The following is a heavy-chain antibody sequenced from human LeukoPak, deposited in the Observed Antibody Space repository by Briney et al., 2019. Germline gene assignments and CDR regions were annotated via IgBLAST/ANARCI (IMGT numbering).Heavy chain of an antibody. CDR3: ARDRYTVVSWYFDL. CDR1: GGSISSLY. D-gene: IGHD4-23*01. Sequence: SETLSLTCSVSGGSISSLYWSWIRQPPGKGLEWIGYIYYTGSANYNPSLKSRVTMFVDMSKNQFSLRLSSVTAADTAVYYCARDRYTVVSWYFDLWGRGTLVTVSS. V-gene: IGHV4-59*12. J-gene: IGHJ2*01. CDR2: IYYTGSA.